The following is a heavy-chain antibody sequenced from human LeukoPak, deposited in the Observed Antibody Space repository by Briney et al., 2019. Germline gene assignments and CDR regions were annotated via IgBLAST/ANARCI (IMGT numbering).Heavy chain of an antibody. CDR2: IYTSGST. CDR1: GGSFSGYY. Sequence: SETLSLTCAVYGGSFSGYYWSWIRQPAGKGLEWIGRIYTSGSTNYNPSLKSRVTMSVDTSKNQFSLKLSSVTAADTAVYYCARAIAAAGSREYNWFDPWGQGTLVTVSS. J-gene: IGHJ5*02. V-gene: IGHV4-59*10. D-gene: IGHD6-13*01. CDR3: ARAIAAAGSREYNWFDP.